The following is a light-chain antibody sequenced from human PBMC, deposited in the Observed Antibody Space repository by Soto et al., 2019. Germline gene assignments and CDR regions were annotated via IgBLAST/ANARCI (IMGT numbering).Light chain of an antibody. CDR1: QSVSSS. CDR3: QQYNNWPWT. CDR2: GAS. V-gene: IGKV3-15*01. Sequence: EIVMTQSPATLSVSPGERATLSCRASQSVSSSLAWYQQKPGQAPRLLIYGASTRATGIPARFSGSGSGTDFTLTISSLQSEDFAVYYCQQYNNWPWTFGQGTKV. J-gene: IGKJ1*01.